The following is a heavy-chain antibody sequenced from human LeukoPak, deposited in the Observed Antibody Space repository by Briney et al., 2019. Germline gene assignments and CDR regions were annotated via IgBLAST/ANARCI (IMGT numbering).Heavy chain of an antibody. CDR1: GFTFDDYA. CDR2: ISWNSGSI. CDR3: AKVLADHYYYGMDV. V-gene: IGHV3-9*01. Sequence: GGSLRLSCAASGFTFDDYAMHWVRQAPGKGLEWVSGISWNSGSIGYADSVKGRFTISRDNAKNSLYLQMNSLRAEDTALYYCAKVLADHYYYGMDVWGQGTTVTVSS. J-gene: IGHJ6*02.